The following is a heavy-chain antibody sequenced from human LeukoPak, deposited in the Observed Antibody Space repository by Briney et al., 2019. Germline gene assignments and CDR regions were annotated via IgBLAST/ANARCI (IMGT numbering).Heavy chain of an antibody. J-gene: IGHJ4*02. CDR2: IKSKTDGGPT. D-gene: IGHD6-19*01. CDR1: GFTFSNAW. CDR3: TTDTQIAVAGTGSDY. V-gene: IGHV3-15*01. Sequence: GGSLRLSCAASGFTFSNAWMSWVRQAPGKGLEWVGRIKSKTDGGPTDYAAPVKGRFTISRDDSKNTLYLQMNSLKTEDTAVYYCTTDTQIAVAGTGSDYWGQGTLVTVSS.